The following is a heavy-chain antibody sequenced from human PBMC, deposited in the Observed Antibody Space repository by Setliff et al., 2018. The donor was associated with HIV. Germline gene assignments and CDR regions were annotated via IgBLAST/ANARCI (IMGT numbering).Heavy chain of an antibody. CDR1: GDSIRSGSYY. CDR2: IYTTGST. J-gene: IGHJ6*02. D-gene: IGHD2-8*01. V-gene: IGHV4-61*09. CDR3: ARGKYCTDGVCSKPRSAVMDV. Sequence: SETLSLTCTVSGDSIRSGSYYWTWIRQPAGKGLEWIGHIYTTGSTNYNPYLKSRVTISLDTSKNQFPLKLSSVTAADTAVYYCARGKYCTDGVCSKPRSAVMDVWGQGTTVTVSS.